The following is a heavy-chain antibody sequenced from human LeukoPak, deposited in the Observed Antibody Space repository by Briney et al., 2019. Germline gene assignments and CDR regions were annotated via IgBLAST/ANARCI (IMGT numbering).Heavy chain of an antibody. CDR2: IYSGGNT. D-gene: IGHD3-22*01. V-gene: IGHV3-53*01. Sequence: PGGSLRLSCAASGFTVSSNHMSWVRQAPGKGLEWVSIIYSGGNTYYADSVKGRFTISRDDSKNMLSLQMNSLRAEDTAVYYCAREPSWDSSGYYNDYWGQGTLVTVAS. CDR1: GFTVSSNH. CDR3: AREPSWDSSGYYNDY. J-gene: IGHJ4*02.